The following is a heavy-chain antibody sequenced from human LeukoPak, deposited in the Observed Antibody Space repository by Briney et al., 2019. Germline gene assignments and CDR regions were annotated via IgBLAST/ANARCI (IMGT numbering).Heavy chain of an antibody. J-gene: IGHJ6*03. V-gene: IGHV1-8*03. CDR2: MNPNSGNT. Sequence: ASVKVSCKASGYTFTSYDINWVRQATGQGLEWMGWMNPNSGNTGYAQKFQGRVTITRNTSISTAYMELSSLRPEDTAVYYCARRLAIGVTQRYMDVWGKGTTVTVSS. CDR3: ARRLAIGVTQRYMDV. D-gene: IGHD4-11*01. CDR1: GYTFTSYD.